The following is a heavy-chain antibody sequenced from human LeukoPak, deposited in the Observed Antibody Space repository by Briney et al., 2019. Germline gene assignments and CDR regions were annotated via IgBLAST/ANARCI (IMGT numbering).Heavy chain of an antibody. CDR3: ARVRDGYNDAYDI. CDR2: ISAYNGNT. V-gene: IGHV1-18*01. CDR1: GYTFTSYG. J-gene: IGHJ3*02. D-gene: IGHD5-24*01. Sequence: GASVKVSCKASGYTFTSYGISWVRQAPGQGLEWMGWISAYNGNTNYAQKLRGRVTMTTDTSTSTAYMELSSLRSEDTAVYYCARVRDGYNDAYDIWGQGTMVTVTS.